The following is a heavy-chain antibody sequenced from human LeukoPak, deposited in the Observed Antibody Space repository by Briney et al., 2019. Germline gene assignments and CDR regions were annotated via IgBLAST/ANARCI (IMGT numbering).Heavy chain of an antibody. CDR3: ARTLYDSSGYLHRYNWFDP. V-gene: IGHV1-69*04. Sequence: GSSVKVSCKASGGTFSSYAISWVRQAPGQGLEWMGRIIPILGIANYAQKFHGRVTITADKSTSTAYMELSSLRSEDTAVYYCARTLYDSSGYLHRYNWFDPWGQGTLVTVSS. J-gene: IGHJ5*02. D-gene: IGHD3-22*01. CDR1: GGTFSSYA. CDR2: IIPILGIA.